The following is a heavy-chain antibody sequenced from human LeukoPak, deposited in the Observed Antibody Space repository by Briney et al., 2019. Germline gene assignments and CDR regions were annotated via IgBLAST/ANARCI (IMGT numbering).Heavy chain of an antibody. CDR1: GVALSTYF. CDR2: IYSSGST. Sequence: SETLSLTCTVSGVALSTYFWSWIRQSPGKGLEWIGYIYSSGSTKYNPSLKSRVTISVDASKNQFALTLRSLTAADTAVYYCARDFWSGSVGFDPWGQGTLVTVSS. D-gene: IGHD3-3*01. J-gene: IGHJ5*02. CDR3: ARDFWSGSVGFDP. V-gene: IGHV4-59*01.